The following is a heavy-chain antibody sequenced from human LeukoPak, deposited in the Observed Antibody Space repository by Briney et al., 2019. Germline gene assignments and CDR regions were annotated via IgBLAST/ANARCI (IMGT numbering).Heavy chain of an antibody. Sequence: ASVKVSCKASGYTFTSYDINWVRQATGQGLEWMGWMNPNSGNTGYAQKFQGRVTMTRNTSISTAYMELSSLRAEDTAVYYCARDSREYSSGWYVPKITKKYYFDYWGQGTLVTVSS. CDR2: MNPNSGNT. CDR3: ARDSREYSSGWYVPKITKKYYFDY. J-gene: IGHJ4*02. V-gene: IGHV1-8*01. D-gene: IGHD6-19*01. CDR1: GYTFTSYD.